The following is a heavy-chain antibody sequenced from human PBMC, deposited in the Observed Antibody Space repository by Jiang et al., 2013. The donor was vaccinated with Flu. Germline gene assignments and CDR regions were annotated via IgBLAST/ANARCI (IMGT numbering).Heavy chain of an antibody. D-gene: IGHD3-22*01. J-gene: IGHJ5*02. CDR1: GFILSPYA. V-gene: IGHV3-30-3*01. CDR3: AKEGYYYDSSGSNWFDP. Sequence: GMVQPGRSLRLSCAASGFILSPYAVHWVRQAPGKGLEWVAVISSDGNNKEYADSVKGRFTISRDNSKNTVYLQMNSLRVEDTAVYYCAKEGYYYDSSGSNWFDPWGQGTLVTVSS. CDR2: ISSDGNNK.